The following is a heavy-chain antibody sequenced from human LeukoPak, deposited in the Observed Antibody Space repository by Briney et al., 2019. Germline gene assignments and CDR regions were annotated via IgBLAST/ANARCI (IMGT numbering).Heavy chain of an antibody. CDR1: GYTFTGYY. J-gene: IGHJ4*02. CDR3: ARGSVEYSSRTPRDY. CDR2: INPNSGGT. Sequence: ASVKVSCKASGYTFTGYYMHWVRQAPGQGLEWMGWINPNSGGTNYAQKFQGRVTMTRDTSISTAYMELSRLRSDDTAVYYCARGSVEYSSRTPRDYWGQGTLVTVSS. D-gene: IGHD6-13*01. V-gene: IGHV1-2*02.